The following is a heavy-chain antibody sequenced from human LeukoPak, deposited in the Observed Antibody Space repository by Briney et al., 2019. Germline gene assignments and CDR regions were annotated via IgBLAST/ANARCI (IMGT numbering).Heavy chain of an antibody. V-gene: IGHV1-2*02. CDR2: INPNSGGT. Sequence: ASVKVSCKASGYTFTGYYMHWVRQAPGQGLEWMGWINPNSGGTNYAQKFQGRVTMTRDTSISTAYMELSRLRSDDTAVYYCARHSSRVVPAANDAFDIWGQGTMVTVSS. CDR3: ARHSSRVVPAANDAFDI. J-gene: IGHJ3*02. CDR1: GYTFTGYY. D-gene: IGHD2-2*01.